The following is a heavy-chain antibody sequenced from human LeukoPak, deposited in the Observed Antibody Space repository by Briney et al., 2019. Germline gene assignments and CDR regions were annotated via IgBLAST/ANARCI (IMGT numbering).Heavy chain of an antibody. Sequence: PGGSLRLSCAASGFTFSNAWMNWVRQAPGKGLEWVGRVKTKTVGGTADYAAPVKGRFTISRDDSKNTLYLQMDSLKTEDTAVYYCTTHPYWGQGTLVTVSS. CDR1: GFTFSNAW. V-gene: IGHV3-15*01. CDR2: VKTKTVGGTA. CDR3: TTHPY. J-gene: IGHJ4*02.